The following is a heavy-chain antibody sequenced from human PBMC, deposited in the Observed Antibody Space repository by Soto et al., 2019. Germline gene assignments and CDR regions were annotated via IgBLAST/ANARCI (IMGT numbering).Heavy chain of an antibody. CDR1: GFTFSSYA. D-gene: IGHD3-22*01. J-gene: IGHJ5*02. Sequence: PGGSLRLSCAASGFTFSSYAMSWVRQAPGKGLEWVSAISGSGGSTYYADSVKGRFTISRDNSKNTLYLQMNSLRAEDTAVYFCAKRSGDLTTSYLNWFDPWGQGTLVTVSS. CDR3: AKRSGDLTTSYLNWFDP. CDR2: ISGSGGST. V-gene: IGHV3-23*01.